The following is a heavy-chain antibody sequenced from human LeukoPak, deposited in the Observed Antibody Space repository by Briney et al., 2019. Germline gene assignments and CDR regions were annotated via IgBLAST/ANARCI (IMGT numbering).Heavy chain of an antibody. D-gene: IGHD3-22*01. CDR2: TYYRSQWYN. CDR3: ARRGFTRDSSGYYHRPVYFDY. Sequence: SQTLSLTCAISGDSVSSNSAAWNWIRQSPSRGLEWLGRTYYRSQWYNDYAVSVRSRITINPDTSKNQFSLQLNSVTAADTAVYYCARRGFTRDSSGYYHRPVYFDYWGQGTLVTVSS. J-gene: IGHJ4*02. CDR1: GDSVSSNSAA. V-gene: IGHV6-1*01.